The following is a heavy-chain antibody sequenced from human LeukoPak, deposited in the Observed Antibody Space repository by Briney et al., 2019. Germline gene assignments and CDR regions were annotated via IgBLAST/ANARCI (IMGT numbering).Heavy chain of an antibody. CDR2: IIPIFGTA. Sequence: SVKVSCKASGGTFSSYAISWVRQAPGQGLEWMGGIIPIFGTANYAQKLQGRVTITTDESTSTAYMELSSLRSEDTAVYYCARGKLGYSSWSPLDYWGQGTLVTVSS. J-gene: IGHJ4*02. V-gene: IGHV1-69*05. D-gene: IGHD6-6*01. CDR3: ARGKLGYSSWSPLDY. CDR1: GGTFSSYA.